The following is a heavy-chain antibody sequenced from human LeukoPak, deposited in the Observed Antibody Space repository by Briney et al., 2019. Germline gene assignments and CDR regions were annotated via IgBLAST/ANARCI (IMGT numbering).Heavy chain of an antibody. CDR3: ARIPLNLGHCTTSRCRPSPDY. Sequence: ASVKVSYKASGYNFTDYYLHWVRQAPGQGLEWMGWLNPKIGGTNYAQKFRGRVTLARDTSISTAYMEMSSLKSDDTAVYYCARIPLNLGHCTTSRCRPSPDYWGQGSLVTVSS. D-gene: IGHD2-8*01. J-gene: IGHJ4*02. CDR2: LNPKIGGT. CDR1: GYNFTDYY. V-gene: IGHV1-2*02.